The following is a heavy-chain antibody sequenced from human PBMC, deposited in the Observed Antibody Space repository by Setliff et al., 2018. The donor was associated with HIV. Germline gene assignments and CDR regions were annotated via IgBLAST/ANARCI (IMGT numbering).Heavy chain of an antibody. CDR1: GESFTDYF. D-gene: IGHD3-16*01. Sequence: KTSETLSLTCAVYGESFTDYFWTWIRQSPGKGLEWLGEINHSGSTNQNPSLKSRFIVSVDTSKNQFSLRLNSVTAADTAVYYCASWGAGSNSGFDYWGRGTLVTVSS. CDR2: INHSGST. CDR3: ASWGAGSNSGFDY. V-gene: IGHV4-34*01. J-gene: IGHJ4*02.